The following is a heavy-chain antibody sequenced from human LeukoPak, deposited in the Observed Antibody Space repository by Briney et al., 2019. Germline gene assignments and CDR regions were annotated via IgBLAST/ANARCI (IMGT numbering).Heavy chain of an antibody. CDR2: IKQDGSEK. J-gene: IGHJ6*03. V-gene: IGHV3-7*01. CDR1: GFTFSSYW. Sequence: GGSLRLSCAASGFTFSSYWMSWVRQAPGKGLEWVANIKQDGSEKYYVDSVKGRFTISRDNAKNSLYMQMNSLRAEDTAVYYCARDPGYCSSTSHCYYYMDVWGKGTTVTVSS. CDR3: ARDPGYCSSTSHCYYYMDV. D-gene: IGHD2-2*01.